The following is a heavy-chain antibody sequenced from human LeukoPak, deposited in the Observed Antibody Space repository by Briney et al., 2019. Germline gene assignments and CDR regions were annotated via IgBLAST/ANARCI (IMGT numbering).Heavy chain of an antibody. CDR2: IYYSGST. J-gene: IGHJ2*01. CDR1: GGSISSSSYY. CDR3: ARGDATYIYWYFDL. Sequence: SETLSLTCTVSGGSISSSSYYWGWIRQPPGKGLEWIGSIYYSGSTYYNPSLKSRVTISVDTSKNHFSLKLNSATAADTAVYYCARGDATYIYWYFDLWGRGTLVTVSS. D-gene: IGHD2-15*01. V-gene: IGHV4-39*02.